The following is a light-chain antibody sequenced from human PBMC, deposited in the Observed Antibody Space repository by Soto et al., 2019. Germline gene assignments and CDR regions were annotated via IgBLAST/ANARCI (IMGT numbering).Light chain of an antibody. CDR2: EVS. CDR1: SSDVGGYNY. Sequence: QSALTQPASVSGSPGQSITISCTGTSSDVGGYNYVSWYQQHPGKAPKLMIYEVSNRPSGVSNRFSGSKSGNTASLTISGLQADDKADYYCISYTSSSTPYVFGTGTKLTVL. V-gene: IGLV2-14*01. CDR3: ISYTSSSTPYV. J-gene: IGLJ1*01.